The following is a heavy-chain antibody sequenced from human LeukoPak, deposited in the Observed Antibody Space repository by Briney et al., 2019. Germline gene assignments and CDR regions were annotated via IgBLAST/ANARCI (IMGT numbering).Heavy chain of an antibody. Sequence: GGSLRLSCAASGFTFSSYAMSWVRQAPGKGLEWVSAISGSGGSTYYADSVKGRFTISRDNSKNTLYLQMNSLRAEDTAVYYCAKSSSHSITIFSGDYWGQGTLVTVSS. J-gene: IGHJ4*02. D-gene: IGHD3-9*01. CDR2: ISGSGGST. CDR1: GFTFSSYA. CDR3: AKSSSHSITIFSGDY. V-gene: IGHV3-23*01.